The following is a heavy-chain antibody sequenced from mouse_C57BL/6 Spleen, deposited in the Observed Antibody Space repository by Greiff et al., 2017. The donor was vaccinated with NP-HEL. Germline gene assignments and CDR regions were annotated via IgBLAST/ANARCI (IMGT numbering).Heavy chain of an antibody. V-gene: IGHV6-3*01. CDR3: TGRTTVASYYFDY. J-gene: IGHJ2*01. CDR1: GFTFSNYW. D-gene: IGHD1-1*01. CDR2: IRLKSDNYAT. Sequence: DVQLVESGGGLVQPGGSMKLSCVASGFTFSNYWMNWVRQSPEKGLEWVAQIRLKSDNYATHYAESVKGRFTISRDDSKSSVYLQMNNLRAEDTGIYYCTGRTTVASYYFDYWGQGTTLTVSS.